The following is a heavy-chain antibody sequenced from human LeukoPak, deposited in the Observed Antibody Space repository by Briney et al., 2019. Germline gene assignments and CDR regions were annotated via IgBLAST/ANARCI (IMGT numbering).Heavy chain of an antibody. D-gene: IGHD3-22*01. CDR3: AKQEYYDSSGGVYYFDY. J-gene: IGHJ4*02. Sequence: PGGSLRLSCAASGFTFSSYAMSWVRQAPGKGLEWVPAISGSGGSTYYADSVKGRFTISRDNSKNTLYLQMNSLRAEDTAVYYCAKQEYYDSSGGVYYFDYWGQGTLVTVSS. V-gene: IGHV3-23*01. CDR1: GFTFSSYA. CDR2: ISGSGGST.